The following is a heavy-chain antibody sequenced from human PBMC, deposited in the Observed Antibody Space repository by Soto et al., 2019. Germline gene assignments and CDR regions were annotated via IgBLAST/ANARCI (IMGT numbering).Heavy chain of an antibody. CDR1: GYNFGTSW. D-gene: IGHD5-12*01. CDR2: IDPSDSYT. CDR3: ARRRDGYNVHAFDI. Sequence: LKISCQGSGYNFGTSWISWVRQMPGKGLEWLGRIDPSDSYTNYNPSFEGQVTVSVDKSINTAYLQWSSVKASDTALYFCARRRDGYNVHAFDIWGQGTMVTVSS. J-gene: IGHJ3*02. V-gene: IGHV5-10-1*01.